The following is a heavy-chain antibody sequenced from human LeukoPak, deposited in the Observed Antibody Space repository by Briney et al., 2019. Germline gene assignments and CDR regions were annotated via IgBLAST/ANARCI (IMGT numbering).Heavy chain of an antibody. J-gene: IGHJ4*02. CDR1: GYTFTSYG. Sequence: GASVKVSCKASGYTFTSYGISWVRQAPGQGLEWMGWISAYNGNTNYAQKLQGRVTMTTDTSTSTAYMELRSLRSDDTAVHYCARLPAYYYDSSRLLNPDYWGQGTLVTVSS. V-gene: IGHV1-18*01. CDR2: ISAYNGNT. D-gene: IGHD3-22*01. CDR3: ARLPAYYYDSSRLLNPDY.